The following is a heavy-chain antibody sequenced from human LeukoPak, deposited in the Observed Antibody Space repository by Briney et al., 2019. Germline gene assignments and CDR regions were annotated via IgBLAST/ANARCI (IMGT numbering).Heavy chain of an antibody. J-gene: IGHJ4*02. V-gene: IGHV3-48*01. D-gene: IGHD6-13*01. CDR1: GFTFSSYN. CDR2: ISSGSSTI. Sequence: GGSLRLSCAASGFTFSSYNMNWVRQAPGKGLEWVSYISSGSSTIYYTDSVKGRFTISRDNAKNSLYLQMHSLRAEDTALYYCTTDLYSSSWYGFDYWGQGTLVTVSS. CDR3: TTDLYSSSWYGFDY.